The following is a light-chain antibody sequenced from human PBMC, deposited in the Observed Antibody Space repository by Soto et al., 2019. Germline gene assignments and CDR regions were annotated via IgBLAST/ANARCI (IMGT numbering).Light chain of an antibody. Sequence: QSVLTQPPSVSGAPGQRVTISCTGGSSNIGAGYDVQWYQQLPGTAPRLLIYSNNQRPSGVPDRFSGSKSGTSASLAVSGLQSEDEADYYCAAWDGSLRGYVFGTGTKLTVL. CDR2: SNN. CDR3: AAWDGSLRGYV. CDR1: SSNIGAGYD. V-gene: IGLV1-40*01. J-gene: IGLJ1*01.